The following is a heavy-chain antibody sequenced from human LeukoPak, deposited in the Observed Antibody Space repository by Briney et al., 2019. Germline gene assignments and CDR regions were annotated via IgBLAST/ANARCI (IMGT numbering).Heavy chain of an antibody. CDR1: GGSISSKNDY. CDR3: ARRNLLQVVVAATRTVRPDTLDY. D-gene: IGHD2-15*01. J-gene: IGHJ4*02. Sequence: SETLSLTCSVSGGSISSKNDYWGWIRQPPGKGLEWIGNIFYSGTTFYNPSLKNRVTISVDTSKNHFSLNLSSVTAADTAVYYCARRNLLQVVVAATRTVRPDTLDYWGQGTLVTVSS. V-gene: IGHV4-39*07. CDR2: IFYSGTT.